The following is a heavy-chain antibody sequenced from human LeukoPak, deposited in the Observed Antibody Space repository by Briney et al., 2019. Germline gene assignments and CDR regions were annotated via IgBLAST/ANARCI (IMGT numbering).Heavy chain of an antibody. CDR3: ATGRDGYNR. Sequence: GGSLRLSCAASGFTFSSYSMKWVRQAPGKGLEWVSSISSSSSYIYYADSVKGRFTISRDNAKNSLYLQMNSLRAEDTAVYYCATGRDGYNRWGQGTLVTVSS. CDR2: ISSSSSYI. CDR1: GFTFSSYS. J-gene: IGHJ4*02. V-gene: IGHV3-21*01. D-gene: IGHD5-24*01.